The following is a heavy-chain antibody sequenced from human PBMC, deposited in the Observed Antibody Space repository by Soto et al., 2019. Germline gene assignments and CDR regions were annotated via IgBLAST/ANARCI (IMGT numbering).Heavy chain of an antibody. CDR2: ISSSSSTI. CDR3: ARDQDVWSGYWAGFDP. D-gene: IGHD3-3*01. Sequence: EVQLVESGGGLVQPGGSLRLSCAASGFTFSSYSMNWVRQAPGKGLEWVSYISSSSSTIYYADSVKGRFTISRDNAKNSLYLQMNSLRAEDTAVYYCARDQDVWSGYWAGFDPWGQGTLVTVSS. CDR1: GFTFSSYS. V-gene: IGHV3-48*01. J-gene: IGHJ5*02.